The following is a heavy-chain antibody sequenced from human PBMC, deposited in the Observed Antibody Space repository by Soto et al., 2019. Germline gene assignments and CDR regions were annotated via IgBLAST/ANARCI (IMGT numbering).Heavy chain of an antibody. CDR1: GASIDSYY. Sequence: SETLSLTCTVYGASIDSYYWSCIRHPPGKGLEWIGYIYYSGSTNYNPSLKSRVTISVDTSKNQFSLKLSSVTAADTAVYYCARDRFRGWFDPWGQGTLVTVS. CDR2: IYYSGST. V-gene: IGHV4-59*01. CDR3: ARDRFRGWFDP. D-gene: IGHD3-10*01. J-gene: IGHJ5*02.